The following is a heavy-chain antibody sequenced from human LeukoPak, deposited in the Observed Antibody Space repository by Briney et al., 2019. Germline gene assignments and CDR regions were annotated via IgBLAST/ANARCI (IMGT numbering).Heavy chain of an antibody. CDR2: INPNSGGT. CDR3: ARELYELWLDTNWFDP. CDR1: GYTFTGYY. D-gene: IGHD6-19*01. Sequence: ASVKLSCKASGYTFTGYYMHWVRQAPGQGLEWMGWINPNSGGTNYAQKFQGRVTMTRDTSISTAYMELSRLTSDDTAVYYCARELYELWLDTNWFDPWGQGTLVTVSS. J-gene: IGHJ5*02. V-gene: IGHV1-2*02.